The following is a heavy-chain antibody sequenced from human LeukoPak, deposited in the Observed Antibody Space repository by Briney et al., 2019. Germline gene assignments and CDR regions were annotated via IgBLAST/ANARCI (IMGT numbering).Heavy chain of an antibody. CDR2: INPNSGGT. CDR3: GWSPNTFYLDY. D-gene: IGHD2-15*01. J-gene: IGHJ4*02. V-gene: IGHV1-2*02. Sequence: ASVKVSCKASGYTFTVYYIHWVRQAPGQGLEWMGWINPNSGGTNSAQKFQGRVTMTRDTSISTAYMELSRLQSDDTAVYYCGWSPNTFYLDYWGQGTLVTVSS. CDR1: GYTFTVYY.